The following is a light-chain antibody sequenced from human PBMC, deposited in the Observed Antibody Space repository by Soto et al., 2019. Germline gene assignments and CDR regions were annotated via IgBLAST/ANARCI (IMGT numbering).Light chain of an antibody. J-gene: IGLJ2*01. CDR1: GSDIGAYNY. CDR2: EVS. Sequence: QSALTQPASVSGSPGQSITISCTGTGSDIGAYNYVSWYQQHPGKAPKVVIYEVSNRPSGVSNRFSGSKSGNTASLTISGLQSEDEADYHCAAWDDSLNVVVFGGGTKLTVL. CDR3: AAWDDSLNVVV. V-gene: IGLV2-14*01.